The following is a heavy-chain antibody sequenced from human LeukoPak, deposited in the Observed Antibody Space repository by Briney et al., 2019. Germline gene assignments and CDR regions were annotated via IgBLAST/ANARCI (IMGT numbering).Heavy chain of an antibody. V-gene: IGHV4-39*07. CDR3: ARDRGSGSYSGGFDY. J-gene: IGHJ4*02. CDR2: IYYSGST. Sequence: SETLSLTCTVSGGSISSSSYYWGWIRQPPGKGLEWIGSIYYSGSTYYNPSLKSRVTISVDTSKNQFSLKLSSVTAADTAVYYCARDRGSGSYSGGFDYWGQGTLVTVSS. D-gene: IGHD3-10*01. CDR1: GGSISSSSYY.